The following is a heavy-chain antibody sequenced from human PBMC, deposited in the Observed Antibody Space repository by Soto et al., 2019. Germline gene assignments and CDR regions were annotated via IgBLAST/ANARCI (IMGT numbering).Heavy chain of an antibody. J-gene: IGHJ5*02. Sequence: GGSLRLSCAASGFTFSGSAMHWVRQASGKGLEWVGRIRSKANSYATAYAASVKGRFTISRDDSKNTAYLQMNSLKTEDTAVYYCLAPTRGVEPLNNDWFDHWGQGTLVTVFS. CDR3: LAPTRGVEPLNNDWFDH. CDR1: GFTFSGSA. CDR2: IRSKANSYAT. V-gene: IGHV3-73*01. D-gene: IGHD3-3*01.